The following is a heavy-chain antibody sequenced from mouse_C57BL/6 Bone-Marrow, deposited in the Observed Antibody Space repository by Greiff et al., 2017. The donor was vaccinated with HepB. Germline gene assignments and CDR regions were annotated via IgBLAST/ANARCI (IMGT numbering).Heavy chain of an antibody. D-gene: IGHD3-3*01. CDR3: VRHGGTFEFAY. V-gene: IGHV10-1*01. CDR2: IRSKSNNYAT. Sequence: EVKLMESGGGLVQPKGSLKLSCAASGFSFNTYAMNWVRQAPGKGLEWVARIRSKSNNYATYYADSVKDRFTISRDDSESMLYLQMNNLKTEDTAMYYCVRHGGTFEFAYWGQGTLVTVSA. CDR1: GFSFNTYA. J-gene: IGHJ3*01.